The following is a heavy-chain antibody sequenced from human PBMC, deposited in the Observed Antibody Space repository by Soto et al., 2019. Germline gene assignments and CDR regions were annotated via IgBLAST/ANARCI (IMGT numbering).Heavy chain of an antibody. CDR2: IKSQIDGGAT. Sequence: GGSLRLSCTASGFTFSNAWMNWVRQAPGEGLEWVGRIKSQIDGGATDYAPSARGRFIISRDDSSSTLYLQMNSLRTEDTAVYYCAKDHQWFGDNDAFDIWGQGTMVTVSS. V-gene: IGHV3-15*07. CDR3: AKDHQWFGDNDAFDI. D-gene: IGHD3-10*01. CDR1: GFTFSNAW. J-gene: IGHJ3*02.